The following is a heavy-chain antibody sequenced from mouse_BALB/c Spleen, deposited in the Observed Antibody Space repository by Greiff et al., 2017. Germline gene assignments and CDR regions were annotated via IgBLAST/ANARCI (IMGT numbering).Heavy chain of an antibody. V-gene: IGHV1-69*02. D-gene: IGHD2-4*01. Sequence: VQLQQPGAELVRPGASVKLSCKASGYTFTSYWINWVKQRPGQGLEWIGNIYPSDSYTNYNQKFKDKATLTVDKSSSTAYMQLSSPTSEDSAVYDCTIYYDYDERVYYYAMDYWGQGTSVTVSS. CDR2: IYPSDSYT. J-gene: IGHJ4*01. CDR3: TIYYDYDERVYYYAMDY. CDR1: GYTFTSYW.